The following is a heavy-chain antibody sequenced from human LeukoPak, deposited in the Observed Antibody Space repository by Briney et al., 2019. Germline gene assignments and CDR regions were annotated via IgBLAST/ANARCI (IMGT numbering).Heavy chain of an antibody. CDR2: IRTSAEGANYA. Sequence: GGSLRLSCATSGFSFTDYPMNWVRQAPGKGLEWVSNIRTSAEGANYAYYADSVKGRVTISRDDVKNTLYLHMNSLRDDDTAVYYCASDQRYAFDYWGQGILVTVSS. V-gene: IGHV3-48*02. J-gene: IGHJ4*02. D-gene: IGHD3-9*01. CDR1: GFSFTDYP. CDR3: ASDQRYAFDY.